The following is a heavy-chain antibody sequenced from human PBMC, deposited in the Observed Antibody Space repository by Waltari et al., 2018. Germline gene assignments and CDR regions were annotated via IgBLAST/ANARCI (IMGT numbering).Heavy chain of an antibody. CDR3: TTTSFVEQQLVLGWDY. V-gene: IGHV3-15*01. D-gene: IGHD6-13*01. Sequence: EVQLVASGGGLVQPGGSLRPSCSVSGFSFRNAWLRWVRQAPGKGLEWVGRIKSKTDGGTTDYAAPVKGRFTISRDDSKNTLYLQMNSLKTEDTAVYYCTTTSFVEQQLVLGWDYWGQGTLVTVSS. CDR2: IKSKTDGGTT. CDR1: GFSFRNAW. J-gene: IGHJ4*02.